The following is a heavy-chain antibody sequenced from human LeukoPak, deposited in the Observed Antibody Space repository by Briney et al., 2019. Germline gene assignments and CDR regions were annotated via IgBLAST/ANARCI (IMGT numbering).Heavy chain of an antibody. Sequence: GGSLRLSCAASGFTFSSYAMHWVRQAPGKGLEWVANIKQDGSEKNYVDSVKGRFTISRDNAKNSLYLQMNSLRAEDTAVYYCARDRDTAMVTIDYWGQGTLVTVSS. CDR3: ARDRDTAMVTIDY. D-gene: IGHD5-18*01. V-gene: IGHV3-7*01. CDR2: IKQDGSEK. J-gene: IGHJ4*02. CDR1: GFTFSSYA.